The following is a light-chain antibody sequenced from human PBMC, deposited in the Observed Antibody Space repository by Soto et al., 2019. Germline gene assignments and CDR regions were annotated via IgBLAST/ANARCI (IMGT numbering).Light chain of an antibody. V-gene: IGKV3-15*01. Sequence: EIVMTQSPATLSVSPGERATLSCRASQSVSSNLAWYQQKPGQAPRFLIYGASTRATGIPARFSGSGSGTEFTLTISSLQSEDFAVYYCQQYNIWPLTFGGGTKVDIK. CDR1: QSVSSN. CDR3: QQYNIWPLT. J-gene: IGKJ4*01. CDR2: GAS.